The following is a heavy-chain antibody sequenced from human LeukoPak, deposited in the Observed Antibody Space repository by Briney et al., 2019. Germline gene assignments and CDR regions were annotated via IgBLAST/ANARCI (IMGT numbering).Heavy chain of an antibody. CDR3: ARVEGKKGYYYGMDV. CDR2: INHSGST. Sequence: SETLCLTCAVYGGSFSGYYWSWIRQPPGKGLEWIGEINHSGSTNYNPSLKSRVTISVDTSKNQFSLKLSSVTAADTAVYYCARVEGKKGYYYGMDVWGQGTTVTVSS. D-gene: IGHD3-3*01. CDR1: GGSFSGYY. V-gene: IGHV4-34*01. J-gene: IGHJ6*02.